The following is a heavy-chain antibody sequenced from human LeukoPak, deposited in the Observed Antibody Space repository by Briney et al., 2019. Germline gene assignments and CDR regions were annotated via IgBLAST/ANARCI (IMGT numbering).Heavy chain of an antibody. CDR3: AGLGIDAFDI. D-gene: IGHD6-13*01. J-gene: IGHJ3*02. CDR2: IYYSGST. Sequence: PSETLSLTCTVSGGSISSYYWSWIRQPPGKGLEWIGYIYYSGSTNDNPSLKSRVTISVDTSKNQFSLKLSSVTAADTAVYYCAGLGIDAFDIWGQGTMVTVSS. CDR1: GGSISSYY. V-gene: IGHV4-59*01.